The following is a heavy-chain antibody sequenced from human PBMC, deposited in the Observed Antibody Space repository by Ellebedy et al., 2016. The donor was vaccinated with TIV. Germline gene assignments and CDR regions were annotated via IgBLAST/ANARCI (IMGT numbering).Heavy chain of an antibody. J-gene: IGHJ4*02. CDR3: ARGLAYYDFWSGYLDY. CDR1: GYSITSGYY. CDR2: IYYSGST. V-gene: IGHV4-38-2*02. D-gene: IGHD3-3*01. Sequence: SETLSLTCTVSGYSITSGYYWGWIRQPPGKGLEWIGSIYYSGSTYYNPSLKSRVTISVDTSKTQFSLKLRSVTAADTAVYYCARGLAYYDFWSGYLDYWGQGTLVTVSS.